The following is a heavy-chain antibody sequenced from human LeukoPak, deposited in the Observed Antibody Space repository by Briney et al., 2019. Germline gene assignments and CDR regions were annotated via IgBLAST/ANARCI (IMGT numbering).Heavy chain of an antibody. CDR1: GDSISSSNYY. CDR2: IYYSGST. V-gene: IGHV4-39*01. CDR3: ARRGASGWYNWFDP. Sequence: SETLSLTCTFSGDSISSSNYYWGWIRQPAGKGLEWIGSIYYSGSTYYTPSLKSRVTISVDTSKNQFSLKLTSVTAADTAVYYCARRGASGWYNWFDPWGQGTLVTVSS. J-gene: IGHJ5*02. D-gene: IGHD6-19*01.